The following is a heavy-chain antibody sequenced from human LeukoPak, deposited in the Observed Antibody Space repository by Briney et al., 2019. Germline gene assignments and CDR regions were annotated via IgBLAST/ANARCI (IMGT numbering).Heavy chain of an antibody. J-gene: IGHJ4*02. CDR1: GFTFDEYA. V-gene: IGHV3-9*01. Sequence: GGSLRLSCAASGFTFDEYAMHWVRQAPGKGLEWVSGISWDSDSIGYADSVKGRFTISRDNSKNTLYLQMNSLRAEDTAVYYCARALYSSGWYRNWGQGTLVTISS. CDR2: ISWDSDSI. D-gene: IGHD6-19*01. CDR3: ARALYSSGWYRN.